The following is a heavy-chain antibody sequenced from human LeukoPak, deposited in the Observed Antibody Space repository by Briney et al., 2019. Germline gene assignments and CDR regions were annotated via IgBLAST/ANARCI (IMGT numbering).Heavy chain of an antibody. V-gene: IGHV4-59*01. D-gene: IGHD3-9*01. CDR3: ARMPDILTGLDS. CDR2: IYYSGST. Sequence: PSETLSLTCTVSGGSISSYYWSWIRQPPGKGLEWIRYIYYSGSTNYNPSLKSRVTISLDTSKNQFSLKLSSVTTADTAVYYCARMPDILTGLDSWGQGTLVTVSS. J-gene: IGHJ4*02. CDR1: GGSISSYY.